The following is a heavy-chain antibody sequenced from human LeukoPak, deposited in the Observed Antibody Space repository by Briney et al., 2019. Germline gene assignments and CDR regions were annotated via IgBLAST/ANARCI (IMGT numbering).Heavy chain of an antibody. V-gene: IGHV4-30-4*08. CDR2: IYYSGST. D-gene: IGHD4-23*01. CDR3: ARGFYGGSRREIFDI. CDR1: GGSISSGGYS. Sequence: SETLSLTCAVSGGSISSGGYSWSWIRQPPGKGLEWIGYIYYSGSTYYNPSLKSRVTISVDTSKNQFSLKLSSVTAADTAVYYCARGFYGGSRREIFDIWGQGTMVTVSS. J-gene: IGHJ3*02.